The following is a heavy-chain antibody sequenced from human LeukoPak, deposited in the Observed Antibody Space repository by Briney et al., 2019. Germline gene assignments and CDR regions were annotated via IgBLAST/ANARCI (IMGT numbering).Heavy chain of an antibody. Sequence: GGSLRLSCAASGFTFSSYGMHWVRQAPGKGLEGVAVISYDGSNKYYADSVKGRFTISRDNSKNTLYLTMNSLRAEDTAVYYCAKDRVAVAGPYDYWGQGTLVTVSS. CDR2: ISYDGSNK. V-gene: IGHV3-30*18. J-gene: IGHJ4*02. CDR1: GFTFSSYG. CDR3: AKDRVAVAGPYDY. D-gene: IGHD6-19*01.